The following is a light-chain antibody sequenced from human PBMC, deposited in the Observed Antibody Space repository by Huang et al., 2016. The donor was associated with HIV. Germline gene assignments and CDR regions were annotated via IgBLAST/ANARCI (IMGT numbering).Light chain of an antibody. Sequence: DIQMTQSPSTLSASVGDRVTITCRASQSVSTWLAWYQQKPGKAPKRLIYKASILESGVSSRVSGSGSGTEFTLTISSLQPDDFATYYCQQYNTFWTFGQGTKVDVK. CDR1: QSVSTW. CDR3: QQYNTFWT. V-gene: IGKV1-5*03. CDR2: KAS. J-gene: IGKJ1*01.